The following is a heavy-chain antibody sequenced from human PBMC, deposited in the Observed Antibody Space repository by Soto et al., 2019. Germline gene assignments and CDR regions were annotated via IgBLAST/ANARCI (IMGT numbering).Heavy chain of an antibody. CDR1: GFSLSTSGMC. D-gene: IGHD5-18*01. CDR2: IDWDDDK. V-gene: IGHV2-70*01. J-gene: IGHJ4*02. Sequence: SGPTLVNPTQTLTLTCTFSGFSLSTSGMCVSWIRQPPGKALEWLALIDWDDDKYYSTSLKTRLTISKDTSKNQVVLTMTNMDPVDTATYYCARIRSSGYSYGYKKIDYWGQGTLVTVSS. CDR3: ARIRSSGYSYGYKKIDY.